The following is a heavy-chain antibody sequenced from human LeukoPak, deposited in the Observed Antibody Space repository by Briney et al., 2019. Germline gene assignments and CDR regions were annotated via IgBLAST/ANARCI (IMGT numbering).Heavy chain of an antibody. CDR1: GFTFSSYS. CDR3: ARYSDISSWFGAGDFGY. Sequence: GGSLRLSCAASGFTFSSYSMNWVRQAPGKGLEWVSSITSSSTYMYYADSVRGRFTISRDNAKNSLYLQMNSLRAEDTAIYYCARYSDISSWFGAGDFGYWGQGTLVTVSS. J-gene: IGHJ4*02. D-gene: IGHD6-13*01. V-gene: IGHV3-21*01. CDR2: ITSSSTYM.